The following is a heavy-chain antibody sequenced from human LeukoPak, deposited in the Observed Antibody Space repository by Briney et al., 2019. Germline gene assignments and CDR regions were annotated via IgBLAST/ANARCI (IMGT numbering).Heavy chain of an antibody. J-gene: IGHJ5*02. D-gene: IGHD4-17*01. V-gene: IGHV4-59*11. Sequence: SETLSLTCTVSGASTSSHYWSWIRQPPGKGLEWIGYISYSGSTNYNPSLKSRVTISVDTSKNQFSLKVNSVTAADTAVYYCVRSKSGTYGWFDPWGQGTLVTVSS. CDR3: VRSKSGTYGWFDP. CDR2: ISYSGST. CDR1: GASTSSHY.